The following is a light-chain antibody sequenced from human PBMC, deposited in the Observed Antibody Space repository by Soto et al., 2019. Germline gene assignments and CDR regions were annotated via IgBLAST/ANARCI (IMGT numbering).Light chain of an antibody. CDR3: LSYTGNSTLYV. Sequence: QSALTQPASVSGSPGQSITISCTGTSSDVGSYNLVSWYQQHPGKAPKLMIYEVSKRASGVSNRFSGSKSGNTASLTISGLQAEDEADYNCLSYTGNSTLYVFGTGTKPTV. J-gene: IGLJ1*01. CDR1: SSDVGSYNL. V-gene: IGLV2-23*02. CDR2: EVS.